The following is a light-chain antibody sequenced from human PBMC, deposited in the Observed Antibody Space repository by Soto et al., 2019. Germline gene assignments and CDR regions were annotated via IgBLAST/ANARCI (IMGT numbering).Light chain of an antibody. CDR3: QQYDNRWA. V-gene: IGKV3-15*01. CDR1: QSVSNN. CDR2: GAS. J-gene: IGKJ1*01. Sequence: EIVMTQSPGSLSVSPGERATLSCRASQSVSNNLAWYQHKPGQAPRLLISGASTTAAGVPARFSGSGSGTDFTLTISSLQSVDSAVYYCQQYDNRWAFGPGTKVEIK.